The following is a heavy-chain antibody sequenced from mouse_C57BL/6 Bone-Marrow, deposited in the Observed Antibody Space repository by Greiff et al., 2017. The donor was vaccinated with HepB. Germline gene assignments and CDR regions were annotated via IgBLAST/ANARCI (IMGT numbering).Heavy chain of an antibody. Sequence: DVKLVESGGGLVKPGGSLKLSCAASGFTFSSYAMSWVRQTPEKRLEWVATISDGGSYTYYPDNVKGRFTISRDNAKNNLYLQMSHLKSEDTAMYYCARDASFYYFDYWGQGTTLTVSS. CDR1: GFTFSSYA. CDR3: ARDASFYYFDY. D-gene: IGHD6-1*01. V-gene: IGHV5-4*01. J-gene: IGHJ2*01. CDR2: ISDGGSYT.